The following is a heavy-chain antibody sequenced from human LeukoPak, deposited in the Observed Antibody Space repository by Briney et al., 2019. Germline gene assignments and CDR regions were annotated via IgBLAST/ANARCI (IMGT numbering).Heavy chain of an antibody. CDR1: GNYW. CDR3: AKERLLSLYHFDY. CDR2: INSDGSWT. J-gene: IGHJ4*02. Sequence: PGGSLRLSCAASGNYWMHWVRQAPGKGLVWVSRINSDGSWTSYADSVKGRFTISKDNAKNTVYLQMNNLRAEDTAVYYCAKERLLSLYHFDYWGRGTLVTVSS. V-gene: IGHV3-74*01. D-gene: IGHD3-22*01.